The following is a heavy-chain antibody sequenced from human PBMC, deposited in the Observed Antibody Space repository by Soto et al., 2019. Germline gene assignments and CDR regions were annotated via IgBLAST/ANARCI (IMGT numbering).Heavy chain of an antibody. CDR1: GASVSSNSAA. J-gene: IGHJ6*02. CDR2: TYYKSGWNN. Sequence: SQTLSLTCVISGASVSSNSAAWNWIRPSPSRGLGWLGRTYYKSGWNNDYALSVKSRVVINPDTSKNHFSLHLDSVTPEDTAVYYCGGGTWFRGLDVWGQGTPVTVSS. D-gene: IGHD2-8*01. V-gene: IGHV6-1*01. CDR3: GGGTWFRGLDV.